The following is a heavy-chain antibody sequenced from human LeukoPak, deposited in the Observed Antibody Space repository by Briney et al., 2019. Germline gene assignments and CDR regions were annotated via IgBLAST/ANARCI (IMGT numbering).Heavy chain of an antibody. J-gene: IGHJ4*02. Sequence: GGSLRLSCAASGFTFDDYAMHWVRQAPGKGLEWVSVIYSGGSTYYADSVKGRFTISRDNSKNTLYLQMNSLRAEDTAVYYCARIGYSSGWSTAYFDYWGQGTLVTVSS. CDR3: ARIGYSSGWSTAYFDY. CDR1: GFTFDDYA. CDR2: IYSGGST. D-gene: IGHD6-19*01. V-gene: IGHV3-53*01.